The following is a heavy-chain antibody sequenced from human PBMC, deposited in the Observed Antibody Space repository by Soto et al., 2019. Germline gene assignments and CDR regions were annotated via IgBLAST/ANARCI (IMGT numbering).Heavy chain of an antibody. J-gene: IGHJ6*02. V-gene: IGHV4-4*02. CDR1: GGSISSSNW. CDR2: IYHSGST. D-gene: IGHD2-8*01. Sequence: QVQLQESGPGLVKPSGTLSLTCAVSGGSISSSNWWSWVRQPPGKGLEWIGEIYHSGSTNYNPSLKRRVALSVDKSTNQFSLQPSSVTAADTAVYYCARRGYCTSGVCYYGMDVWGQGTTVTVSS. CDR3: ARRGYCTSGVCYYGMDV.